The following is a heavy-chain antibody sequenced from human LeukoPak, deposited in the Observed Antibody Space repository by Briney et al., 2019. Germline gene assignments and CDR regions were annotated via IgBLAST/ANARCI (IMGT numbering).Heavy chain of an antibody. CDR2: IYYSGST. V-gene: IGHV4-59*01. J-gene: IGHJ4*02. D-gene: IGHD6-19*01. CDR3: ARGVRVAVAHPHVDY. Sequence: SETLSLTCTVSGVSISSFYWSWIRQPPGKGLEWIGCIYYSGSTNYNPSLRSRVTMSVDTSKNQFSLKLSSVTAADTAVYYCARGVRVAVAHPHVDYWGQGSRVTVSS. CDR1: GVSISSFY.